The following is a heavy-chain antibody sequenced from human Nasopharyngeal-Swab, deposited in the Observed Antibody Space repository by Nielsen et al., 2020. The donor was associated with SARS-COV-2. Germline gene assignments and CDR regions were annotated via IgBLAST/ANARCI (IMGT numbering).Heavy chain of an antibody. V-gene: IGHV7-4-1*02. Sequence: ASVQVSCKASGYTLTAYALNWVRQAPGQGLEWMGWINTNTGKPTYAPGFAGRFVFSLDTSVSTAYLQISNLKAEDTAVYYCARAVILVAGIDYWGPGTLVTVSS. J-gene: IGHJ4*02. CDR2: INTNTGKP. CDR1: GYTLTAYA. D-gene: IGHD6-19*01. CDR3: ARAVILVAGIDY.